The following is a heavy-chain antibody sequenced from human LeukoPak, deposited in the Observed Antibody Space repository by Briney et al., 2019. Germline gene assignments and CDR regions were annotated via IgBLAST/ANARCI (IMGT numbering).Heavy chain of an antibody. J-gene: IGHJ3*02. CDR3: AKDQVISGSEASDI. V-gene: IGHV3-23*01. Sequence: PGGSLRLSCAASGFTFSSYTMNWVRQAPGKGLEWVSAISGSGVGTYYADSVKGRFTISRDSSWNTLYLQMSSLRAEDTAVYYCAKDQVISGSEASDIWGQGTMVTVSS. CDR2: ISGSGVGT. D-gene: IGHD2-21*01. CDR1: GFTFSSYT.